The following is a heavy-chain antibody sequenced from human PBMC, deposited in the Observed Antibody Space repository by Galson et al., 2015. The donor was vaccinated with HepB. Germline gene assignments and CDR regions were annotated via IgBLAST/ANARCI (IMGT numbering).Heavy chain of an antibody. V-gene: IGHV5-51*01. CDR3: ARQRFGGRQLVENYYYGMDV. CDR2: IYPGDSDT. CDR1: GYSFTSYW. Sequence: QSGAEVKKPGESLKISCKGSGYSFTSYWIGWVRQMPGKGLEWMGIIYPGDSDTRYSPSSQGQVTISADKSISTAYLQWSSLKASDTAMYYCARQRFGGRQLVENYYYGMDVWGQGTTVTVSS. J-gene: IGHJ6*02. D-gene: IGHD6-13*01.